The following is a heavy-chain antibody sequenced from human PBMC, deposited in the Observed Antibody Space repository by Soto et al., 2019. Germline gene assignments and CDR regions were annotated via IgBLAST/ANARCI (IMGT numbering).Heavy chain of an antibody. D-gene: IGHD6-19*01. V-gene: IGHV3-9*01. CDR2: MSWNSGTI. CDR1: GFTFDDYA. Sequence: DVQLVESGGGLVQPGRSLRLSCAASGFTFDDYAMHWVRQAPGKGLEWVSGMSWNSGTIAYADSVKGRFTVSRDNAKNSLYLQMNSLRADDTAVYYCAKDIRRGFSSAWGDWGKGALVTVSS. J-gene: IGHJ4*02. CDR3: AKDIRRGFSSAWGD.